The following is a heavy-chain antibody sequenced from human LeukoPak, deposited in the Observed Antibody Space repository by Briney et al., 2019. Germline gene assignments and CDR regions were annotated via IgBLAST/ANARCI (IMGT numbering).Heavy chain of an antibody. D-gene: IGHD6-6*01. Sequence: ASAKVSCKDSGYTFTGYYMHWVRQAPGQGLEWMGWINPAGGITNNAQKLQGRGTVTRDTSISTAYMELSRLRSDDTALYYCARGLFHSSSSTLWYWGQGTLVTVSS. V-gene: IGHV1-2*02. CDR1: GYTFTGYY. CDR3: ARGLFHSSSSTLWY. J-gene: IGHJ4*02. CDR2: INPAGGIT.